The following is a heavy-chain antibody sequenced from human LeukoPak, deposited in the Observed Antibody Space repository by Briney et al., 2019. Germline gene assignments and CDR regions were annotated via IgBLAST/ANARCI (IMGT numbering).Heavy chain of an antibody. CDR3: ARMVNYGGNSYYYYGMDV. CDR2: RSSSGSTI. D-gene: IGHD4-17*01. J-gene: IGHJ6*02. V-gene: IGHV3-11*01. Sequence: GGSLRLSCAASGFTFSDYYMSWIRQAPGKGLEWVSYRSSSGSTIYYADSVEGRFTISRDNAKNSLYLQMNSLRAEDTAVYYCARMVNYGGNSYYYYGMDVWGQGTTVTVSS. CDR1: GFTFSDYY.